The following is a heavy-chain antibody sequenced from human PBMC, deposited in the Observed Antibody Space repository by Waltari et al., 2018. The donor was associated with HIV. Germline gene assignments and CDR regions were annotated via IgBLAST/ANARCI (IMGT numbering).Heavy chain of an antibody. D-gene: IGHD3-3*01. CDR1: GYTLTELS. Sequence: QVQLVQSGAEVKKPGASVKVSCKVSGYTLTELSMHWVRQAPGKGLEWMGGFDPEDGETIYAQKFQGRVTMTEDTSTDTAYMELSSLRSEDTAVYYCATVFQGPQIRRLLWGWFDPWGQGTLVTVSS. J-gene: IGHJ5*02. V-gene: IGHV1-24*01. CDR2: FDPEDGET. CDR3: ATVFQGPQIRRLLWGWFDP.